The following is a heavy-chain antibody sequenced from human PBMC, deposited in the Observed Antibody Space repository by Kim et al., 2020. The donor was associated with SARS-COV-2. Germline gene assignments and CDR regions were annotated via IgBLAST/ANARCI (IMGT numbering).Heavy chain of an antibody. CDR1: GYTFTSYG. V-gene: IGHV1-18*01. CDR3: AREMSSRITIFGVVISPTPAFDY. Sequence: ASVKVSCKASGYTFTSYGISWVRQAPGQGLEWMGWISAYNGNTNYAQKPQGRVTMTTDTSTSTAYMELRSLRSDDTAVYYCAREMSSRITIFGVVISPTPAFDYWGQGTLLTVSS. J-gene: IGHJ4*02. CDR2: ISAYNGNT. D-gene: IGHD3-3*01.